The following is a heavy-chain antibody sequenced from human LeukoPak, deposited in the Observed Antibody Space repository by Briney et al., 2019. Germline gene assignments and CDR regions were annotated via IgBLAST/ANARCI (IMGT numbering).Heavy chain of an antibody. CDR1: GFTFSSYE. J-gene: IGHJ6*04. Sequence: PGGSLRLSCAASGFTFSSYEMHWVRQAPGKGLEWVAIISYDGSNEYYADSVKGRFTISRDNAKNSLYLQMNSLRAEDTAVYYCAELGITMIGGVWGKGTTVTISS. D-gene: IGHD3-10*02. V-gene: IGHV3-30*04. CDR2: ISYDGSNE. CDR3: AELGITMIGGV.